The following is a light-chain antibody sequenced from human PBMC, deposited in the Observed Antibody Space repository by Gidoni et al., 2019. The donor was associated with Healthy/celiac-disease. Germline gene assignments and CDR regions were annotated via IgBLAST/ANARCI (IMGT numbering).Light chain of an antibody. CDR3: QQYNSYSST. CDR2: KAS. CDR1: QSISSW. J-gene: IGKJ4*01. Sequence: DIQMTQSPSTLSASVGDRVTITCRASQSISSWLAWYQQKPGKAPKLLIYKASSLESGDPSRFSGSGSGTEFTLTISSLQPDDFATYYCQQYNSYSSTFGGGTKVEIK. V-gene: IGKV1-5*03.